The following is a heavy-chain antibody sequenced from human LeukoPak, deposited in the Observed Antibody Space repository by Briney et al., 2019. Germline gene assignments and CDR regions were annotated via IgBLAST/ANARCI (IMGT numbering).Heavy chain of an antibody. Sequence: ASVKVSCKASGYTFTSYDINWVRQAPGQGLEWMGWINPNSGGTNYAQKFQGRVTVTRDTSISTAYMELSRLRSDDTAVYYCARDRVGATPFDYWGQGTLVTVSS. CDR3: ARDRVGATPFDY. CDR2: INPNSGGT. V-gene: IGHV1-2*02. CDR1: GYTFTSYD. D-gene: IGHD1-26*01. J-gene: IGHJ4*02.